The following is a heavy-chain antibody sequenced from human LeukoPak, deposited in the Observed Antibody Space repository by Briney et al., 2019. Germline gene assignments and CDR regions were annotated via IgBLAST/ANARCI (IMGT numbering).Heavy chain of an antibody. CDR3: AKPQSSSSWSPVDY. V-gene: IGHV3-23*01. Sequence: PGGSLRLSCATSGFTFSSYAMSWVRQAPGRGLEWVSGISGSGGSTYYADSVKGRFTISRDNSKNTLYLQMNTLRAEATAVFYCAKPQSSSSWSPVDYWGQGTLVTVSS. CDR1: GFTFSSYA. D-gene: IGHD6-6*01. CDR2: ISGSGGST. J-gene: IGHJ4*02.